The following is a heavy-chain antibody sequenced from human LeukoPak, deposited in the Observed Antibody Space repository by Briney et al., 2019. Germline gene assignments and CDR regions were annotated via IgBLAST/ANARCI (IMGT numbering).Heavy chain of an antibody. V-gene: IGHV4-39*01. D-gene: IGHD2-21*02. Sequence: SETLSLTCTVSGGSISSSNYYWGWIRQPPGKGLGWIGAIYYSGATYYNPSLKSRVTISVDTSKNEVSLKLSSVTVADTAMYFCARTPTYCGGDCYYFDPWGQGTLVTVSS. J-gene: IGHJ5*02. CDR1: GGSISSSNYY. CDR2: IYYSGAT. CDR3: ARTPTYCGGDCYYFDP.